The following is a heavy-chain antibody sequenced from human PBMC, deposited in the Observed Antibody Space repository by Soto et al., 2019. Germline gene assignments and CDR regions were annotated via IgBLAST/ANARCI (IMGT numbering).Heavy chain of an antibody. V-gene: IGHV3-66*04. CDR1: GFTVNNNY. CDR3: ARQTDAFDI. Sequence: PGGSLRLSCSASGFTVNNNYISWVRQPPGPGLEWVSLIYSGGSTYYADSVKVRFNISRDNSKITVYLQMNSLRAEDTAVYYCARQTDAFDIWGQGTMVTVSS. J-gene: IGHJ3*02. CDR2: IYSGGST.